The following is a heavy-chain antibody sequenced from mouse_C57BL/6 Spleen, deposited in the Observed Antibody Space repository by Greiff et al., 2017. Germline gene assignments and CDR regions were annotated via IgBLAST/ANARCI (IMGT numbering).Heavy chain of an antibody. V-gene: IGHV5-17*01. Sequence: EVKVEESGGGLVKPGGSLKLSCAASGFTFSDYGMHWVRQAPEKGLEWVAYISSGSSTIYYADTVKGRFTISRDNAKNTLFLQMTSLRSEDTAMYYCARKITTGFDVWGTGTTVTVSS. D-gene: IGHD1-1*01. J-gene: IGHJ1*03. CDR2: ISSGSSTI. CDR1: GFTFSDYG. CDR3: ARKITTGFDV.